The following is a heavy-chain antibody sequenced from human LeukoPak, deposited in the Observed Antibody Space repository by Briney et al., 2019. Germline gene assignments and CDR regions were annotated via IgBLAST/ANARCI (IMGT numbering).Heavy chain of an antibody. Sequence: GGSLRLSCAASGFTFDDYAMSWVRQAPGKGLEWVSAISGSGGSTYYADSVKGRFTISRDNSKNTLYLQMNSLRAEDTAVYYCAKDGGSYPFDYWGQGTLVTVSS. CDR3: AKDGGSYPFDY. CDR1: GFTFDDYA. D-gene: IGHD1-26*01. V-gene: IGHV3-23*01. J-gene: IGHJ4*02. CDR2: ISGSGGST.